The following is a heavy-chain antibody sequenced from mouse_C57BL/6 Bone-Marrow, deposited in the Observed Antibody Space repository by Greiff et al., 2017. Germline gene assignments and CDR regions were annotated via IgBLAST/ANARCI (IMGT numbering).Heavy chain of an antibody. J-gene: IGHJ1*03. Sequence: EVKLVESGGDLVKPGGSLKLSCAASGFTFSSYGMSWVRQTPDKRLEWVATISSGGSYTYYPDSVKGRFTISRDNAKNTLYLQMSSLKSEDTAMYYCARHGGYSWYVDVWGTGTTVTVSS. V-gene: IGHV5-6*01. CDR1: GFTFSSYG. D-gene: IGHD2-3*01. CDR3: ARHGGYSWYVDV. CDR2: ISSGGSYT.